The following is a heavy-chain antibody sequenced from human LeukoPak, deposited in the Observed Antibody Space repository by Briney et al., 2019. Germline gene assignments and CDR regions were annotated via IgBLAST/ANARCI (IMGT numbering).Heavy chain of an antibody. D-gene: IGHD3-22*01. CDR3: ARVGYDSSGYYSYAFDI. V-gene: IGHV3-30*02. CDR2: IRYDGSNK. J-gene: IGHJ3*02. CDR1: GFTFSSYG. Sequence: GGSLRLSCAASGFTFSSYGMHWVRQAPGKGLEWVAFIRYDGSNKYYADSVKGRFTISRDNSKNTLYLQMNSLRAEDTAVYYCARVGYDSSGYYSYAFDIWGQGTMVTVSS.